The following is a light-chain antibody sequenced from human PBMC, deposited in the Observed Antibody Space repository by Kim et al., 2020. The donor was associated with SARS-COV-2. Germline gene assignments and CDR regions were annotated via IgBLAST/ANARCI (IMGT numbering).Light chain of an antibody. CDR2: VAS. V-gene: IGKV3-15*01. CDR1: QSVSSN. Sequence: SLSPGERATLTCRASQSVSSNLAWYQQKVGQAPRLLIDVASTRATGIPARCSGSGSGTEFTRTISSLQSEDFAVYYCQQYNNWPYTFGQGTKLEI. CDR3: QQYNNWPYT. J-gene: IGKJ2*01.